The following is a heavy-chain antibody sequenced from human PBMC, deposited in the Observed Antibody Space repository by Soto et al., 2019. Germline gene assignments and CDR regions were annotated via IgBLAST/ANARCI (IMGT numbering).Heavy chain of an antibody. CDR1: GYTFTSYG. D-gene: IGHD5-18*01. Sequence: ASVKVSCKASGYTFTSYGISWVRQAPGQGLEWMGWISAYNGNTNYAQKLQGRVTMTTDTSTSTAYMELRSLRSDDTAVCYCARDDPGTAMAPYYFDYWGQGTLVTVSS. V-gene: IGHV1-18*04. J-gene: IGHJ4*02. CDR3: ARDDPGTAMAPYYFDY. CDR2: ISAYNGNT.